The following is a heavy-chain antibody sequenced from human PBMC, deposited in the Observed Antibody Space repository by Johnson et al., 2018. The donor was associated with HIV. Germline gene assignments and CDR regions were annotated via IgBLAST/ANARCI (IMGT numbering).Heavy chain of an antibody. D-gene: IGHD2-15*01. CDR3: TSGRGYH. CDR2: ISWDGGST. Sequence: VQLVESGGGVVQPGRSLRLSCAASGFTFDDYAMHWVRQAPGKGLEWVSLISWDGGSTYYADSVKGRFTISRDNSKNSLYLQMNSLRAEDTAVYDCTSGRGYHWGQGTMVTVSS. V-gene: IGHV3-43D*03. CDR1: GFTFDDYA. J-gene: IGHJ3*01.